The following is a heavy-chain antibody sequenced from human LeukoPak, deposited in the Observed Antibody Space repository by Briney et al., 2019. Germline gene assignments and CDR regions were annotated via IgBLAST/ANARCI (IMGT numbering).Heavy chain of an antibody. J-gene: IGHJ2*01. Sequence: PSETLSLTCTVSGGSISSYYWSWIRQPPGKGLEWIGYIYYSGSTNYNPSLKSRVTISVDTSKNQISLKLSSVTAADTAVYYCARLKGKYWYFDLWGRGTLVTVSS. CDR1: GGSISSYY. CDR3: ARLKGKYWYFDL. V-gene: IGHV4-59*01. CDR2: IYYSGST.